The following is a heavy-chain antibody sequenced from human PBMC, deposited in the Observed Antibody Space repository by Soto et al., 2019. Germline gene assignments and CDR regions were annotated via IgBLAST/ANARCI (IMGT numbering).Heavy chain of an antibody. CDR2: IITAFGTT. J-gene: IGHJ4*02. CDR1: GDTFNSYV. CDR3: TRSYGYNFGGSLDN. D-gene: IGHD5-18*01. V-gene: IGHV1-69*01. Sequence: QVQLVQSGPEVKKPGSSVKVSCKASGDTFNSYVITWVRQAPGQGLEWLGGIITAFGTTSYAQNFQDRLTITADEAATTDHMELSSLTSDDTAMYYCTRSYGYNFGGSLDNWGQGTLVTVSS.